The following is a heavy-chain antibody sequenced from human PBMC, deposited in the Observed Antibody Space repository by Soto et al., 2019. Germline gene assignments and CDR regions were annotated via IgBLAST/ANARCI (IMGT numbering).Heavy chain of an antibody. CDR3: ARLHGYCISSSCHGHYAMDV. V-gene: IGHV4-59*08. J-gene: IGHJ6*02. D-gene: IGHD2-2*01. CDR2: IYYSGST. CDR1: GGSISSYC. Sequence: PSVTLSLTCAVSGGSISSYCCSWIRQHQGKGLEWIGYIYYSGSTNYHPSLNSRVTVSVDTSKNQFSLKVTSVTAADTAVYYCARLHGYCISSSCHGHYAMDVWGQGTTVTVSS.